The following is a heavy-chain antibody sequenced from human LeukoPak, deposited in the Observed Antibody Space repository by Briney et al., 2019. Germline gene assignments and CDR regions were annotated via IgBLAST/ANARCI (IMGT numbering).Heavy chain of an antibody. V-gene: IGHV1-3*01. Sequence: ASVKVSCKASGYTFTSYAMHWVRQAPGQRLEWMGWINAGNGNTKYSQKFQGRVTITRDTSASTAYMELSSLRSEDTAVYYCARGAPGITIFGVVITDAFDIWGQGTMVTVSS. J-gene: IGHJ3*02. CDR3: ARGAPGITIFGVVITDAFDI. CDR2: INAGNGNT. CDR1: GYTFTSYA. D-gene: IGHD3-3*01.